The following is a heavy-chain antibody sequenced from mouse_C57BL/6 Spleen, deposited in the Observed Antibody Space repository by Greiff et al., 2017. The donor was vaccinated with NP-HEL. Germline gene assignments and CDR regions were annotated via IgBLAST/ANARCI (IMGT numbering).Heavy chain of an antibody. V-gene: IGHV14-4*01. CDR2: IDPENGDT. J-gene: IGHJ3*01. CDR3: TTGVTTEDFAY. Sequence: EVKLVESGAELVRPGASVKLSCTASGFNIKDDYMHWVKQRPEQGLEWIGWIDPENGDTEYASKFQGKATITADTSSNTAYLQLSSLTSEDTAVYYCTTGVTTEDFAYWGQGTLVTVSA. D-gene: IGHD2-2*01. CDR1: GFNIKDDY.